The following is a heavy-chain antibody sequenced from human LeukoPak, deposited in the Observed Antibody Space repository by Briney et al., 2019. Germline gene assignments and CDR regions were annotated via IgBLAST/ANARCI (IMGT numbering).Heavy chain of an antibody. CDR3: ARVYYDSSGYYFDY. Sequence: SETLSLTCTVSGGSISSHYWSWTRQPPRKGLEWIGYIYYSGSTNYNPSLKSRVTISVDTSKNQFSLKLSSVTAADTAVYYCARVYYDSSGYYFDYWGQGTLVTVSS. CDR1: GGSISSHY. J-gene: IGHJ4*02. D-gene: IGHD3-22*01. CDR2: IYYSGST. V-gene: IGHV4-59*11.